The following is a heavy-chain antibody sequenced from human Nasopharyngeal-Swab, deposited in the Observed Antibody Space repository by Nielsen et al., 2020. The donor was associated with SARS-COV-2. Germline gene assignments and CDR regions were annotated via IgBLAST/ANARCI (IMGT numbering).Heavy chain of an antibody. CDR3: ARDRGYYDSSGPHNWFDP. CDR2: IYYSGST. J-gene: IGHJ5*02. CDR1: GGSISSYY. V-gene: IGHV4-59*01. D-gene: IGHD3-22*01. Sequence: SETLSLTCTVSGGSISSYYWSWIQQPPGKGLEWIGYIYYSGSTNYNPSLKSRVTISVDTSKNQFSLKLSSVTAADTAVYYCARDRGYYDSSGPHNWFDPWGQGTLVTVSS.